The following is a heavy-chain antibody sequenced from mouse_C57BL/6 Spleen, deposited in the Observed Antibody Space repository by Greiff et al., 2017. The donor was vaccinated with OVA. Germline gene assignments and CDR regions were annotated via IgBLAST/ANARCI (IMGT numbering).Heavy chain of an antibody. D-gene: IGHD1-1*01. V-gene: IGHV1-50*01. CDR3: ARSGTVVSMDY. CDR1: GYTFTSYW. CDR2: IDPSDSYT. J-gene: IGHJ4*01. Sequence: QFQLQQPGAELVKPGASVKLSCKASGYTFTSYWMQWVKQRPGQGLEWIGEIDPSDSYTNYNQKFKGKATLTVDTSSSTAYMQLSSLTSEDSAVYYCARSGTVVSMDYWGQGTSVTVSS.